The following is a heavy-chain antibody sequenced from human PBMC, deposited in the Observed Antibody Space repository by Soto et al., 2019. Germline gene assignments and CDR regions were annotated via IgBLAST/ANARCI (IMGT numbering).Heavy chain of an antibody. V-gene: IGHV1-18*01. J-gene: IGHJ4*02. CDR2: ISAYNGDT. D-gene: IGHD3-16*02. CDR3: ARDRDYVWGSYRHTSDY. Sequence: QVQLVQSGAEVKKPGASVKVSCKASGYSFTSYGITWVRQAPGQGLEWMGWISAYNGDTNYAQKFQGRITMTTDASTRTAYRDLRSLGFDDTALYYCARDRDYVWGSYRHTSDYWGQGTLLTVSS. CDR1: GYSFTSYG.